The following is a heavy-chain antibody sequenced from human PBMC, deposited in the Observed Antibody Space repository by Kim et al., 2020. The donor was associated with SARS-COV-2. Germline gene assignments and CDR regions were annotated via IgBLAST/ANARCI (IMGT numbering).Heavy chain of an antibody. CDR2: INTNTGNP. CDR3: ARGPRIQLWLEYYYYYGMDV. J-gene: IGHJ6*02. V-gene: IGHV7-4-1*02. D-gene: IGHD5-18*01. Sequence: ASVKVSCKASGYTFTSYAMNWVRQAPGQGLEWMGWINTNTGNPTYAQGFTGRFVFSLDTSVSTAYLQISSLKAEDTAVYYCARGPRIQLWLEYYYYYGMDVWGQGTTVTVSS. CDR1: GYTFTSYA.